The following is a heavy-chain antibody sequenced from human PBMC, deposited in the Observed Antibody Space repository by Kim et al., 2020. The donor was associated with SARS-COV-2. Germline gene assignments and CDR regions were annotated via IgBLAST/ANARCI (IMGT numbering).Heavy chain of an antibody. Sequence: GGSLRLSCAASGFTFSSYAMSWVRQAPGKGLEWVSAISGSGGSTYYADSVKGRFTISRDNSKNTLYLQMNSLRAEDTAVYYCAGTFITMVRGVIAQTFDYWGQGTLVTVSS. CDR3: AGTFITMVRGVIAQTFDY. V-gene: IGHV3-23*01. CDR2: ISGSGGST. D-gene: IGHD3-10*01. CDR1: GFTFSSYA. J-gene: IGHJ4*02.